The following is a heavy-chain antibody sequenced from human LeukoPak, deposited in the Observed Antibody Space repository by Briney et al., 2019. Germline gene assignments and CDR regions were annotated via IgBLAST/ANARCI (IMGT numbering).Heavy chain of an antibody. CDR2: INTDGSST. J-gene: IGHJ6*02. V-gene: IGHV3-74*01. Sequence: PGGSLRLSCAASGFTFSSYWMHWVRQAPGKGLVWASRINTDGSSTSYADSVKGRFTISRDNSKNTLYLQMNSLRAEDTAVYYCARGATMVRGVTPLDYGMDVWGQGTTVTVSS. D-gene: IGHD3-10*01. CDR3: ARGATMVRGVTPLDYGMDV. CDR1: GFTFSSYW.